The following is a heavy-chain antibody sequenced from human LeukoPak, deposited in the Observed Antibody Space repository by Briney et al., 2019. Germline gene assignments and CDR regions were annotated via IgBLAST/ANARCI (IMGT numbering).Heavy chain of an antibody. CDR3: ASHRGYCSGGSCPGFDY. CDR1: GGSISSSGYS. D-gene: IGHD2-15*01. Sequence: PSETLSLTCTVSGGSISSSGYSWGWIRQPPGKGLEWIGYIYYSGSTNYNPSLKSRVTISVDTSKNQFSLKLSSVTAADTAVYYCASHRGYCSGGSCPGFDYWGQGTLVTVSS. V-gene: IGHV4-61*05. J-gene: IGHJ4*02. CDR2: IYYSGST.